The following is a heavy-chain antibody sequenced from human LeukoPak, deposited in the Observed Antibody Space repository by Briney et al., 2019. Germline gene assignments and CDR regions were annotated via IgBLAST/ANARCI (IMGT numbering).Heavy chain of an antibody. CDR2: ISSSSSYI. V-gene: IGHV3-21*06. J-gene: IGHJ4*02. CDR3: ASGDHGDYEVY. D-gene: IGHD4-17*01. CDR1: GFTFSSYG. Sequence: GGSLRLSCAASGFTFSSYGMSWDRQAPGKVLEWVSSISSSSSYIYYADSVKGRFTISRDNGKNSVYLQMNSLRPEDTAVYDCASGDHGDYEVYWGQGTLVTVSS.